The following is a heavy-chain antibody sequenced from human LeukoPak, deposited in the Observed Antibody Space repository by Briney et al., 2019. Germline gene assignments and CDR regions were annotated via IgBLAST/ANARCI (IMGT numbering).Heavy chain of an antibody. CDR2: VNHSGST. D-gene: IGHD1-1*01. CDR3: ATRNARRAPNWFDP. CDR1: GGSISSSSYY. J-gene: IGHJ5*02. V-gene: IGHV4-39*07. Sequence: SETLSLTCTVSGGSISSSSYYWGWIRQPPGKGLEWIGEVNHSGSTNYNPSLKSRVTISLDTSKNQFSLKLTSVTAVDTALYYCATRNARRAPNWFDPWGQGTLVTVSS.